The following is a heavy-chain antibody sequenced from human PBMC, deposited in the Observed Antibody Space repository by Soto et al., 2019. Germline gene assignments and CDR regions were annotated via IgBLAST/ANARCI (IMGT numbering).Heavy chain of an antibody. V-gene: IGHV3-66*01. Sequence: GGSLRLSCAASGFTAGLNFMTWVRQAPGKGLGWVSVINAAGTTYYADSVEGRFSISRDDSKNTVHLQMNSLRAEDTAVYFCARENYYYGLDVWGQGTAVTVSS. J-gene: IGHJ6*02. CDR2: INAAGTT. CDR1: GFTAGLNF. CDR3: ARENYYYGLDV.